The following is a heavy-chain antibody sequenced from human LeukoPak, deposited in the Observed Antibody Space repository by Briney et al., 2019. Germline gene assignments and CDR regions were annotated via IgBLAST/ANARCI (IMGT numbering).Heavy chain of an antibody. D-gene: IGHD3-22*01. V-gene: IGHV4-38-2*01. Sequence: PSETLSLTCAVYGYSISSGYYWGWIRQPPGKGLEWIGSIYHSGSTYYNPSLKSRVTISVDTSKNQFSLKLSSVTAADTAVYYCARPTYYYDSSGYYYFDYMDVWGKGTTVTVSS. CDR2: IYHSGST. CDR3: ARPTYYYDSSGYYYFDYMDV. J-gene: IGHJ6*03. CDR1: GYSISSGYY.